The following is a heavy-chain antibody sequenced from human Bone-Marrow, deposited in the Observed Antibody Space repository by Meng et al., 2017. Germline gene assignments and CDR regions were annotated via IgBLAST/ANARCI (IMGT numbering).Heavy chain of an antibody. Sequence: QLQHVGLGLLNPSCTLSRTFVVSGGSCSDYYWSWIRQPPGKGLEWIGEINHSGSTNYNPSLESRATISVDTSQNNLSLKLSSVTAADSAVYYCARGPTTMAHDFDYWGQGTLVTVSS. CDR1: GGSCSDYY. CDR3: ARGPTTMAHDFDY. CDR2: INHSGST. D-gene: IGHD4-11*01. V-gene: IGHV4-34*01. J-gene: IGHJ4*02.